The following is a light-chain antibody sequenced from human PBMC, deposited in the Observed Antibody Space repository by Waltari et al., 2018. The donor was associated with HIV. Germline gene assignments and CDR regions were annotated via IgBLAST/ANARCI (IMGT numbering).Light chain of an antibody. V-gene: IGKV1-39*01. Sequence: DIQMTQSPSSLSASVGDRITMTCRASQSIGNFLNWYQQGPGQAPKLLIYSASSLRSGVPSMFSGSGSVTDFTLTISRLQPEDFATYYCQQSYSTPLTFGPGTKVDIK. CDR2: SAS. J-gene: IGKJ3*01. CDR1: QSIGNF. CDR3: QQSYSTPLT.